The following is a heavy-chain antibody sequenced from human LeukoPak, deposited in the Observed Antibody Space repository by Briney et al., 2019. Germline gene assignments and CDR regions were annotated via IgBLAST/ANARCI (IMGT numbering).Heavy chain of an antibody. CDR2: IIPIFGTA. CDR3: ARGYCSGGSCSALDAFDI. Sequence: SVKVSCKASGGTFSSYAISWVRQAPGQGLEWMGGIIPIFGTANYAQKFQGRVTITTDESTSTAYMELSSLRSEDTAVYYCARGYCSGGSCSALDAFDIWGQGTMVTVSS. V-gene: IGHV1-69*05. CDR1: GGTFSSYA. D-gene: IGHD2-15*01. J-gene: IGHJ3*02.